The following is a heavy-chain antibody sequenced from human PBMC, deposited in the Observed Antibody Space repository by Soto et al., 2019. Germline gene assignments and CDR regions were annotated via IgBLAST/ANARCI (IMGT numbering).Heavy chain of an antibody. V-gene: IGHV4-34*01. J-gene: IGHJ4*02. Sequence: QVQLQQWGAGLLKPSETLSLTCAVYGGSFSGYYWSWIRQPPGKGLEWIGEINHSGSTNYNPSLKSRVTISVDTSKNQFSLKLSSVTAADTAVYYCARVGLHLGELSLYYFDYWGQGTLVTVSS. CDR1: GGSFSGYY. CDR2: INHSGST. D-gene: IGHD3-16*02. CDR3: ARVGLHLGELSLYYFDY.